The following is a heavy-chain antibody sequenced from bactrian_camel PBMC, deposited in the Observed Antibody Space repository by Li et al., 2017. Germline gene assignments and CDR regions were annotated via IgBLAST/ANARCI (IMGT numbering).Heavy chain of an antibody. CDR1: AYTYSVC. D-gene: IGHD6*01. V-gene: IGHV3S55*01. CDR3: AASKQTPCSRPDY. Sequence: HVQLVESGGDSVQAGGSLRLSCATSAYTYSVCMGWFRQAPGKEREGVAIILSDGRAEYADSVKGRFTISKDTAMNILDLQMNSLKPEDTAMYYCAASKQTPCSRPDYWGQGTQVTVS. J-gene: IGHJ4*01. CDR2: ILSDGRA.